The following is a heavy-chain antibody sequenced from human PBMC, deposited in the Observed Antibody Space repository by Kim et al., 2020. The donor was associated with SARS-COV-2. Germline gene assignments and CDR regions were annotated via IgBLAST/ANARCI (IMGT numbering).Heavy chain of an antibody. J-gene: IGHJ4*02. V-gene: IGHV4-59*01. CDR3: AGAYGSSPSDY. D-gene: IGHD3-10*01. CDR2: T. Sequence: TNYNPSLRSRVTISVDTSKNQFSLKLSSVTAADTAVYYCAGAYGSSPSDYWGQGTLVTVSS.